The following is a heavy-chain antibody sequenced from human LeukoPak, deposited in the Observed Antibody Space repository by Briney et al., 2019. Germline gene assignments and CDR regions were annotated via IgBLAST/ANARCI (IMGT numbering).Heavy chain of an antibody. Sequence: PGGSLRLSCAASGFAFSDYAMHWVRQAPGKGLEWVAVISYDGSNKYYADSVKGRFTISRENSKNTLYLQMNSPRREDTAVYYCARDENTVATGPDYWGQGTLVTVSS. D-gene: IGHD5-12*01. CDR1: GFAFSDYA. CDR2: ISYDGSNK. CDR3: ARDENTVATGPDY. J-gene: IGHJ4*02. V-gene: IGHV3-30-3*01.